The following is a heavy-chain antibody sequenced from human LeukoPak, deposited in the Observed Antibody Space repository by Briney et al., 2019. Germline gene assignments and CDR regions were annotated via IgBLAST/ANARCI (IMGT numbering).Heavy chain of an antibody. Sequence: SETLSLTCTVSGDSISSGGYYWSWIRQHPGKGLEWIGYIYYSGSTFYNPSLKSRVTISVDTSKNQFSLRLSSVTAADTAEYYCAREPRGGGYSFDYWGQGTLVTVSS. D-gene: IGHD5-12*01. CDR3: AREPRGGGYSFDY. V-gene: IGHV4-31*03. CDR1: GDSISSGGYY. CDR2: IYYSGST. J-gene: IGHJ4*02.